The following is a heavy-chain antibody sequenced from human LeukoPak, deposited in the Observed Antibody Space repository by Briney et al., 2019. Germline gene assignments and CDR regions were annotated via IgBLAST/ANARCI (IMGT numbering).Heavy chain of an antibody. J-gene: IGHJ4*02. Sequence: ASVKVSCKVSGYTLTELSMHWVRQAPGKGLERMGGFDPEDGETIYAQKFQGRVTMPEDTSTDTAYMELSSLRSEDTAVYYCATDLSSGYYVGYWGQGTLVTVSS. CDR3: ATDLSSGYYVGY. D-gene: IGHD3-22*01. CDR2: FDPEDGET. V-gene: IGHV1-24*01. CDR1: GYTLTELS.